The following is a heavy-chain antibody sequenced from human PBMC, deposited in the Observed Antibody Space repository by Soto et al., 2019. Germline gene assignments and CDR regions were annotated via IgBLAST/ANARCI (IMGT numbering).Heavy chain of an antibody. CDR2: LSAYNGNT. V-gene: IGHV1-18*01. J-gene: IGHJ5*02. CDR3: ARGVLPVNYEHPRLGP. Sequence: ASVKVSCKTSGYTFTSFCISWVRQSPVRGLEWMGWLSAYNGNTGYGQKLQGRVTMTTDTSTSTAYMELRSLISDDTAVYYCARGVLPVNYEHPRLGPWGQGTLVTVSS. CDR1: GYTFTSFC. D-gene: IGHD4-4*01.